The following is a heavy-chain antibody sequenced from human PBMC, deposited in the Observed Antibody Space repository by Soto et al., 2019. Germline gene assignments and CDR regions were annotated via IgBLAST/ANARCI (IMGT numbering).Heavy chain of an antibody. CDR3: ARDDGYSSGWYGAFDY. V-gene: IGHV1-69*08. D-gene: IGHD6-19*01. CDR2: IIPILGIA. Sequence: QVQLVQSGAEVQKPGSSVKVSCKASGGTFSSYTISWVRQAPGQGLEWMGRIIPILGIANYAQKFQGRVTITADKSTSTAYMELSSLRSEDTAVYYCARDDGYSSGWYGAFDYWGQGTLVTVSS. J-gene: IGHJ4*02. CDR1: GGTFSSYT.